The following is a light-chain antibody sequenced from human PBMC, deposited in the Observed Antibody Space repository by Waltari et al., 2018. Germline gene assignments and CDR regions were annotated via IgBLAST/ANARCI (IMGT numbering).Light chain of an antibody. CDR1: RSNIGSNY. CDR3: AAWDDSLSGPV. CDR2: RNN. Sequence: QSVLTQPPSASGTPGQRVTIPCSSSRSNIGSNYVYWYQQLPGTAPKLLIYRNNQRPSGVPDRFSGSKSGTSASLAISGLRSDDEADYYCAAWDDSLSGPVFGGGTKLTVL. V-gene: IGLV1-47*01. J-gene: IGLJ2*01.